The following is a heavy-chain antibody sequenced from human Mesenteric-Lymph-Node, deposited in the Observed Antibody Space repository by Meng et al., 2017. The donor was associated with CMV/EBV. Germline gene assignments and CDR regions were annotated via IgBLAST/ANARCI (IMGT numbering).Heavy chain of an antibody. V-gene: IGHV3-48*04. CDR3: ATGDSSGYLGLGDP. J-gene: IGHJ5*02. Sequence: GESLKISCAASGFTFSSYWMHWVRQAPGKGLEWVSYISFSSNTIYYADSVKGRFTISRDNAKNSLYLQMNSLRAEDTAVYYCATGDSSGYLGLGDPWGQGTLVTVSS. CDR2: ISFSSNTI. D-gene: IGHD3-22*01. CDR1: GFTFSSYW.